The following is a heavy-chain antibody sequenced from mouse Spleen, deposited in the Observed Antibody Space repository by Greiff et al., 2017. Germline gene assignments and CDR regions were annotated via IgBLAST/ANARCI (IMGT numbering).Heavy chain of an antibody. CDR2: IDPSDSYT. CDR3: ARAWDYYGSRDAY. V-gene: IGHV1-50*01. Sequence: QVQLQQPGAELVKPGASVKLSCKASGYTFTSYWMQWVEQRPGQGLEWIGEIDPSDSYTNYNQKFKGKATLTVDTSSSTAYMQLSSLTSKDSAVYYCARAWDYYGSRDAYWGQGTLVTVSA. J-gene: IGHJ3*01. D-gene: IGHD1-1*01. CDR1: GYTFTSYW.